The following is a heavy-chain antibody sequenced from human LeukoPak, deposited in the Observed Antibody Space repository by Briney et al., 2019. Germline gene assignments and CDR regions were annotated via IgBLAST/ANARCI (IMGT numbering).Heavy chain of an antibody. J-gene: IGHJ3*02. CDR1: GFTFSNAW. V-gene: IGHV3-15*01. CDR2: IKSKTDGGTT. D-gene: IGHD3-22*01. CDR3: TTAYYYDGSGYLEGAFDI. Sequence: PGRSLRLSCAASGFTFSNAWMSWVRQAPGKGLEWVGRIKSKTDGGTTDYAATVKGRFTISRDDSKNTLYLQMNSLKTEDTAVYYCTTAYYYDGSGYLEGAFDIWGQGTMVTVSS.